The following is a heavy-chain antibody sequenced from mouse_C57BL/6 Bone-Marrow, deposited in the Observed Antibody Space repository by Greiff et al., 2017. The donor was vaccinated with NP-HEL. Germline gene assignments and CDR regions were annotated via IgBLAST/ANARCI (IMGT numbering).Heavy chain of an antibody. CDR3: ASAIYYYGSSYPPWFAY. CDR2: ISNGGGST. J-gene: IGHJ3*01. Sequence: EVHLVESGGGLVQPGGSLKLSCAASGFTFSDYYMYWVRQTPEKRLEWVAYISNGGGSTYYPDTVKGRFTISRDNAKNTLYLQMSRLKSEDTAMYYCASAIYYYGSSYPPWFAYWGQGTLVTVSA. CDR1: GFTFSDYY. D-gene: IGHD1-1*01. V-gene: IGHV5-12*01.